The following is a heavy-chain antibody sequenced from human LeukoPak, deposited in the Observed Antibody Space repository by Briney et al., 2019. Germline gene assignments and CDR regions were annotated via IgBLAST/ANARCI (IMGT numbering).Heavy chain of an antibody. V-gene: IGHV1-18*01. CDR2: ISAYNGNT. CDR3: ARDRGLGWFGELFGY. CDR1: GYTFTSYG. D-gene: IGHD3-10*01. J-gene: IGHJ4*02. Sequence: ASVKVSCKASGYTFTSYGISWVRQAPGQGLEWMGWISAYNGNTNYAQKLQGRVTMTTDTSTSTAYMELRSLGSEDTAVYYCARDRGLGWFGELFGYWGQGTLVTVSS.